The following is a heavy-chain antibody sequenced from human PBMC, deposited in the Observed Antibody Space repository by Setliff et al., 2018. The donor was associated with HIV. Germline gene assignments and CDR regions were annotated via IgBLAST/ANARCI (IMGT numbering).Heavy chain of an antibody. Sequence: ASVKVSCKAFGYTFSTNAIHWVRQAPGQRLEWMGYINAGDDNTRYSEKFQGRVTITRDTSANTAYMELSSLRSEDTAVYYCARGSCSGCHLSDYWGLGTLVTAPQ. D-gene: IGHD2-15*01. V-gene: IGHV1-3*01. CDR2: INAGDDNT. CDR3: ARGSCSGCHLSDY. J-gene: IGHJ4*02. CDR1: GYTFSTNA.